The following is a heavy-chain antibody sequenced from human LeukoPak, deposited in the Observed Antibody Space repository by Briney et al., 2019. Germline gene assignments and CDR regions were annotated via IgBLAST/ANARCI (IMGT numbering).Heavy chain of an antibody. Sequence: PSETLSLTCTVSGGAISSYYWSWIRQPPGKGLEWSGYINYSGSTNYNPSLNSLATTSVDTSKTQFSQMLSLVTAEDAAVYYCARRAIGVGFDPWGQGTLVTVSS. V-gene: IGHV4-59*08. CDR1: GGAISSYY. J-gene: IGHJ5*02. CDR2: INYSGST. D-gene: IGHD3-16*01. CDR3: ARRAIGVGFDP.